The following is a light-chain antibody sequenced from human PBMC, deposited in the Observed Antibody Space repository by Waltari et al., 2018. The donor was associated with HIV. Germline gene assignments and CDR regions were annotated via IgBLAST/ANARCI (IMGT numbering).Light chain of an antibody. CDR3: MQGIEFPLT. CDR1: QSLLDSEDGNTY. CDR2: EVS. V-gene: IGKV2-40*01. Sequence: DIVMTQTPLSLPVTPGEPASISCRSSQSLLDSEDGNTYLDWYLQKPGQSPQLLIYEVSNRASGVPDRFSGSGSDTDFTLKISRVEAEDVGVYYCMQGIEFPLTFGGGTKVEIK. J-gene: IGKJ4*01.